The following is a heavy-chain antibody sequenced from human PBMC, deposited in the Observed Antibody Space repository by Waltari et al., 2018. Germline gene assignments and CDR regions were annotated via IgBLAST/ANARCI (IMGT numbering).Heavy chain of an antibody. CDR1: GGSFSGFS. Sequence: QVQLQQWGAGLLKPSETLSPTCAAYGGSFSGFSWTWIRLPPGKGLEWIGEIKHSGSTNYNPSLKSRVTISVDTSKKQFSLKLSSVTAADTAVYYCAKGPHRNRLQLKSYYYGMDVWGQGTTVSVSS. CDR2: IKHSGST. D-gene: IGHD5-12*01. CDR3: AKGPHRNRLQLKSYYYGMDV. V-gene: IGHV4-34*01. J-gene: IGHJ6*02.